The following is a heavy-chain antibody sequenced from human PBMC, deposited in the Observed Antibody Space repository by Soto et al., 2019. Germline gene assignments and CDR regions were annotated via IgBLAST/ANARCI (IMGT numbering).Heavy chain of an antibody. D-gene: IGHD6-25*01. Sequence: PGGSLRLSCAASGFTSGSTFSSYGMHWVRQAPGKGLEWVALIWYDGSSKSYADSVKGRFTISRDNSRNTVYLQMDSLRAEDTAVYYCTRGDSSDPSHYWGQGTLVTVSS. CDR3: TRGDSSDPSHY. J-gene: IGHJ4*02. CDR2: IWYDGSSK. V-gene: IGHV3-33*01. CDR1: GFTSGSTFSSYG.